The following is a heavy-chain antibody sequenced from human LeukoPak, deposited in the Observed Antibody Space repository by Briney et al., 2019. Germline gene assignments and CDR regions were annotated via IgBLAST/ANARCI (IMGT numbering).Heavy chain of an antibody. CDR1: GDSISDYY. D-gene: IGHD3-9*01. Sequence: SETLSLTCTVSGDSISDYYRGWIRQPPGKGLEWIGEINHSGSTNYNPSLKSRVTISVDTSKNQFSLKLSSVTAADTAVYYCARAGGLVRYFDWLLSYYFDYWGQGTLVTVSS. J-gene: IGHJ4*02. CDR2: INHSGST. CDR3: ARAGGLVRYFDWLLSYYFDY. V-gene: IGHV4-34*01.